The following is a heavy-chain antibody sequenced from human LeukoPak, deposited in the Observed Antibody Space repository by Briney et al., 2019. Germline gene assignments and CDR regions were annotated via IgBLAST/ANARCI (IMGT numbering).Heavy chain of an antibody. CDR2: INGDGSDT. CDR3: ARALGGYGHFDY. CDR1: GFTFSNYW. D-gene: IGHD5-12*01. J-gene: IGHJ4*02. V-gene: IGHV3-74*01. Sequence: PGESLRLSCAASGFTFSNYWMHWVRQAPGKGLVCVSRINGDGSDTNYADSVRGRFTISRDNAKNTLSLQMNSLRAEDTAVYYCARALGGYGHFDYWGQGTLVTVSS.